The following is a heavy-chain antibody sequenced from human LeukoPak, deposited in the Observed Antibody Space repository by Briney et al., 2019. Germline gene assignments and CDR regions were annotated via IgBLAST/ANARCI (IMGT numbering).Heavy chain of an antibody. CDR3: ARDKVAARPGDFDY. CDR1: GYSISRGYY. Sequence: PSNTLSLTCAVSGYSISRGYYWGWIRHPPGKGLEWIGSIYHSGSTYYNPSLKSRVTISVDTSKNQFSLKLSSVTAADTAVYYCARDKVAARPGDFDYWGQGTLVTVSS. D-gene: IGHD6-6*01. CDR2: IYHSGST. V-gene: IGHV4-38-2*02. J-gene: IGHJ4*02.